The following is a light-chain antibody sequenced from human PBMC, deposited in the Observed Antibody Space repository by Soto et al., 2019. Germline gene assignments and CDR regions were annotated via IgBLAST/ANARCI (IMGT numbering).Light chain of an antibody. CDR3: QQYNNWPVT. Sequence: EIVMTQSPATLSVSPGERATLSCRASQSVSSNLAWYQQKFGQAPRLLIYGASTRATGIPARFSGSGSGTEFTLTISSLQSEDFAFYYCQQYNNWPVTFGQGTTVEIK. CDR2: GAS. CDR1: QSVSSN. V-gene: IGKV3-15*01. J-gene: IGKJ1*01.